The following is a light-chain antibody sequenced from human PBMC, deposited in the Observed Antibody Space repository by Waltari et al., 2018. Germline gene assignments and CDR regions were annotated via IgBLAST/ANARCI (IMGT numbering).Light chain of an antibody. CDR2: VTSDGSH. J-gene: IGLJ3*02. V-gene: IGLV4-69*01. Sequence: QLVLTQSPSASASLGASVKLTCTLSSGHSSNVIAWHQQQPEKGPRYLMKVTSDGSHSKGDESPDRVSGSSYGAARHRTSSSLQSEDEADYYCQTGGHGTWVFGGGTKLTVL. CDR3: QTGGHGTWV. CDR1: SGHSSNV.